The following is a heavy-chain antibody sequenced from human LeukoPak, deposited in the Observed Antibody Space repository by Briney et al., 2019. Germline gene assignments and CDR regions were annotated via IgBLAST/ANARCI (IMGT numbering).Heavy chain of an antibody. CDR3: ARVNIVATITEDY. CDR2: IYTSGST. Sequence: SETLSLTCTVSGGSISSGNYYWSWIRQPAGKGLEWIGRIYTSGSTNYNPSLKSRVTISVDTSKNQFSLKLSSVTAADTAVYYCARVNIVATITEDYWGQGTLVTVSS. V-gene: IGHV4-61*02. J-gene: IGHJ4*02. CDR1: GGSISSGNYY. D-gene: IGHD5-12*01.